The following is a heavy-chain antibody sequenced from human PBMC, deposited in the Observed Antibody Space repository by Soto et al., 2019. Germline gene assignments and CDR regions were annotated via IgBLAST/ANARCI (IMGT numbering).Heavy chain of an antibody. CDR3: ARPLWRDDYTWGYFDL. CDR2: ISYDGSNK. V-gene: IGHV3-30-3*01. D-gene: IGHD4-4*01. CDR1: GFTFSSYA. J-gene: IGHJ2*01. Sequence: QVQLVESGGGVVQPGRSLRLSCAASGFTFSSYAMHWVRQAPGKGLEWVAVISYDGSNKYYTDSVKGRFTISRDNSKNTLYLQMNILRAEETAVYYCARPLWRDDYTWGYFDLWCRGTLVTVSS.